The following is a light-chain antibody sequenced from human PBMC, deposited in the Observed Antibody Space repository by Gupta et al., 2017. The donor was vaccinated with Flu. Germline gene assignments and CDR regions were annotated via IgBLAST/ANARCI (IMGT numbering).Light chain of an antibody. J-gene: IGKJ3*01. Sequence: EVVFTQSPGTLSVSPCEGATLSCRASENIDSRHLAWYQHRHGQPPRLLIYGASRRPLGIPDRFSGSGSGTDFALIISRLEPEDYFALYYCQFYGSSPLFTFGPGTRV. V-gene: IGKV3-20*01. CDR1: ENIDSRH. CDR2: GAS. CDR3: QFYGSSPLFT.